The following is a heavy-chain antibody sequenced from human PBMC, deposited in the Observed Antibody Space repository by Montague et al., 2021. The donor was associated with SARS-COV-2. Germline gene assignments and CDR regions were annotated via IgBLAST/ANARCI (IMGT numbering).Heavy chain of an antibody. V-gene: IGHV4-39*01. J-gene: IGHJ4*02. CDR3: ARQRRGGLVSTPRFFDY. D-gene: IGHD6-19*01. Sequence: SETLSLTCTVSGGSISSSSCYWGWIRQPPGKGLEWIGSIYYSGSIYYNPSLKSRVTISVDTSKNQFSLKLSSVTAADTAVYYCARQRRGGLVSTPRFFDYWGQGTLVTVSS. CDR2: IYYSGSI. CDR1: GGSISSSSCY.